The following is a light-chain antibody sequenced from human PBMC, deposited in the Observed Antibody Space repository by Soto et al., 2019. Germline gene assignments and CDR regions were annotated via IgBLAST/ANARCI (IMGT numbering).Light chain of an antibody. CDR1: QSVSSSY. CDR3: QQYCSSKVT. CDR2: GAS. J-gene: IGKJ3*01. V-gene: IGKV3-20*01. Sequence: EIVLTQSPGTLSLSPGERATLSCRASQSVSSSYLAWYQQKPGQAPRLLIYGASSRATGIPDRFSGSGSGTDFTLTISRLEPEDFAVYYCQQYCSSKVTFGPGTKVDIK.